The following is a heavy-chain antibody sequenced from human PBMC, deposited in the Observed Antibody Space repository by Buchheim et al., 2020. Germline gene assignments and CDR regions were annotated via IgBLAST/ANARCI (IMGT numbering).Heavy chain of an antibody. V-gene: IGHV1-18*01. CDR2: ISAYNGKT. Sequence: QVQLVQSGAEVKKPGASVKVSCKASGYTFSSYGISWVRQAPGQGPEWMGWISAYNGKTNYVKKLQGRFTMTTDTSTSTAYLELRSLRSDDTAVYYCARVSRGYSFGYLYYFDYWGQGTL. CDR1: GYTFSSYG. CDR3: ARVSRGYSFGYLYYFDY. J-gene: IGHJ4*02. D-gene: IGHD5-18*01.